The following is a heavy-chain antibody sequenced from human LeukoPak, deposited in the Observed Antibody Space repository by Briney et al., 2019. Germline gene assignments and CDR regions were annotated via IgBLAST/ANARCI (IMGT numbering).Heavy chain of an antibody. CDR1: GGTLSRYG. CDR2: LIPTFGST. CDR3: AGETLAPSGVKYFHH. V-gene: IGHV1-69*05. Sequence: ASVKVSCKASGGTLSRYGISWVRQAPGQGLEWMGRLIPTFGSTNYAQKFQGRVTITTDESTTTAYMEVSSLTSEDTAVYYCAGETLAPSGVKYFHHWGQGTLVTVSS. J-gene: IGHJ1*01. D-gene: IGHD6-13*01.